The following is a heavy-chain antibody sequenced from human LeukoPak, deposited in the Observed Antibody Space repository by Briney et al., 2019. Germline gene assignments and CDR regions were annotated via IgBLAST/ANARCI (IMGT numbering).Heavy chain of an antibody. V-gene: IGHV3-48*03. Sequence: GGSLRLSCAASGFTFSSYEMNWVRQAPGKGLEWTSYISSSGSTIYYADSVKGRFTISRDNAKNSLYLQMKSLRAEDTAVYYCAELGITMIGGVWGKGTTVTISP. CDR3: AELGITMIGGV. J-gene: IGHJ6*04. CDR2: ISSSGSTI. CDR1: GFTFSSYE. D-gene: IGHD3-10*02.